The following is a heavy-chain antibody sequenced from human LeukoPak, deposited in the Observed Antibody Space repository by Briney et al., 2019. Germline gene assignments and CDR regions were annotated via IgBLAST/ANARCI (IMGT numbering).Heavy chain of an antibody. CDR2: IYYSGST. CDR3: VRIFGVAVIDY. V-gene: IGHV4-34*09. D-gene: IGHD3-3*01. CDR1: GGSFSGYY. Sequence: SETLSLTCAVYGGSFSGYYWSWIRQPPGKGLEWIGYIYYSGSTYYNPSLKSRVTISVDTSKNQFSLKLSSVTAADTAVYYCVRIFGVAVIDYWGQGTLVTVSS. J-gene: IGHJ4*02.